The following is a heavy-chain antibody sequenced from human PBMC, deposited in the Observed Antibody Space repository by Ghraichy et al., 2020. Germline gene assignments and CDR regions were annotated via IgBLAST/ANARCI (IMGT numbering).Heavy chain of an antibody. CDR3: ARRVNYYYGMDV. CDR1: GGSISSSSYY. D-gene: IGHD2-21*01. V-gene: IGHV4-39*01. J-gene: IGHJ6*02. Sequence: SETLSLTCTVSGGSISSSSYYWGWIRQPPGKGLEWIGSIYYSGSTYYNPSLKSRVTISVDTSKNQFSLKLSSVTAADTAVYYCARRVNYYYGMDVWGQGTTVTVSS. CDR2: IYYSGST.